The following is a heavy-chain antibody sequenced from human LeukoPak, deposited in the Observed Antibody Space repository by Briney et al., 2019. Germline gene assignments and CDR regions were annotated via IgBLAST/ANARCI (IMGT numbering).Heavy chain of an antibody. D-gene: IGHD6-13*01. V-gene: IGHV4-61*02. CDR3: ARDRRIAAAATGYYYGMDV. CDR1: GGSISSGSYY. CDR2: TYTSGST. Sequence: KASETLSLTCTVSGGSISSGSYYWSWIRQPAGKGLEWIGRTYTSGSTNYNPSLKSRVTISVDTSKNQFSLKLSSVTAADTAVYYCARDRRIAAAATGYYYGMDVWGQGTTVTVSS. J-gene: IGHJ6*02.